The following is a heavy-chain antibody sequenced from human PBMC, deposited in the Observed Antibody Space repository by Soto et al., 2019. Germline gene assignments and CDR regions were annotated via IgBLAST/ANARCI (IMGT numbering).Heavy chain of an antibody. D-gene: IGHD1-26*01. V-gene: IGHV3-23*01. CDR1: GFTFSNYA. CDR2: ISGSGSNT. Sequence: SLRLSCAASGFTFSNYAMSWARQAPGEGLEWVSVISGSGSNTYYTDSVKGRFTISRDNSKNTLSLQMNSLRAEDTAVYYCAKRNIGGYFGYDSDIWGQGTMVTVSS. CDR3: AKRNIGGYFGYDSDI. J-gene: IGHJ3*02.